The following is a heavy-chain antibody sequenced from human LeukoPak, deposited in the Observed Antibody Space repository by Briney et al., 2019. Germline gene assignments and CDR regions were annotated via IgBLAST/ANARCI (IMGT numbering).Heavy chain of an antibody. CDR1: GFTFSSYA. Sequence: GGSLRLSCAASGFTFSSYAMHWVRQAPGKGLEWVAVISYDGSNKYYADSVKSRFTISRDNSKNTLYLQMNSLRAEDTAVYYCARGPIFLEWLSLYYYYGMDVWGQGTTVTVSS. CDR2: ISYDGSNK. J-gene: IGHJ6*02. D-gene: IGHD3-3*01. V-gene: IGHV3-30*04. CDR3: ARGPIFLEWLSLYYYYGMDV.